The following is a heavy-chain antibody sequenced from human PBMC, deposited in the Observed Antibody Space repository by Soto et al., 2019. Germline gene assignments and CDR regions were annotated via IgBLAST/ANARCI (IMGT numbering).Heavy chain of an antibody. CDR1: GFTFSSYTTYG. CDR3: VQAPRRQYHYLLGSVH. J-gene: IGHJ4*02. CDR2: IWLDGSNE. Sequence: GGSLRLSCAASGFTFSSYTTYGIHWVRQAPGKGLEWVAVIWLDGSNEYYAESVKGRFTVSRDIPKNTMYLQMNSLRTEDTAVSYCVQAPRRQYHYLLGSVHWGQGALVTVSS. V-gene: IGHV3-33*01. D-gene: IGHD3-22*01.